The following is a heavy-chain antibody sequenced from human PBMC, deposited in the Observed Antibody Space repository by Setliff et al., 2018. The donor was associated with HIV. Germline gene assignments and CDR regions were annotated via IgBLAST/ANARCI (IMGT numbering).Heavy chain of an antibody. CDR2: INWNSGTI. D-gene: IGHD3-10*01. CDR1: GFTFDDYA. V-gene: IGHV3-9*01. J-gene: IGHJ6*02. CDR3: ARVWDYGSGSYGMDV. Sequence: GGSLRLSCAASGFTFDDYAMHWGRQAPGKGLEWVSGINWNSGTIAYADFVKGRFTISRDNAKNSLYLQMNSLRAEDTAVYYCARVWDYGSGSYGMDVWGQGTTVTVSS.